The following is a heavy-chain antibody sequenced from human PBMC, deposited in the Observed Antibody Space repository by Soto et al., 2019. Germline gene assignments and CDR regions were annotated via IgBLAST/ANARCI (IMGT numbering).Heavy chain of an antibody. V-gene: IGHV3-33*01. Sequence: QVQLVESGGGVVQPGRSLRLSCAASGFTFSDYGMHWVRQAPGKGLEWVAVIWYDGSNQYYADSVKGRFTISRDNSKNTMYMQMNNMRAEERGVYYCARVGGSALAGIDYWGQGTLVTVSS. CDR3: ARVGGSALAGIDY. D-gene: IGHD6-19*01. CDR1: GFTFSDYG. J-gene: IGHJ4*02. CDR2: IWYDGSNQ.